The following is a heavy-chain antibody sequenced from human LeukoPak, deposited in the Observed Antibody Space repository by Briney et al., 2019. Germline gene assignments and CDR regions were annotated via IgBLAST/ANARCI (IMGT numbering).Heavy chain of an antibody. Sequence: GGCLRVSCVAPGFTFSSYGMHWVRQALGKGLEWVAVIWYDGSNKYYADSVKGRFTISRDNSKNTLYLQMNSLRAEDTAVYYCARDGGEVYQPNAFDIWGQGTMVTVSS. V-gene: IGHV3-33*01. D-gene: IGHD2-2*01. CDR1: GFTFSSYG. J-gene: IGHJ3*02. CDR2: IWYDGSNK. CDR3: ARDGGEVYQPNAFDI.